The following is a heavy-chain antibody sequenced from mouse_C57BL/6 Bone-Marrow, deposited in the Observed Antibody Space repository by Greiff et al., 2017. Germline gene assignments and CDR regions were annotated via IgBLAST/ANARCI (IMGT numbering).Heavy chain of an antibody. CDR2: INPNYGTT. V-gene: IGHV1-39*01. CDR3: ARKYYGSSWGDWYFDV. J-gene: IGHJ1*03. CDR1: GYSFTDYN. D-gene: IGHD1-1*01. Sequence: VQLQQSGPELVKPGASVTISCKASGYSFTDYNMNWVKQSNGKSLEWIGVINPNYGTTSYNQKVKGKATLTVDPSSSTAYMQLNSLTSEDSAVYYCARKYYGSSWGDWYFDVWGTGTTVTVSS.